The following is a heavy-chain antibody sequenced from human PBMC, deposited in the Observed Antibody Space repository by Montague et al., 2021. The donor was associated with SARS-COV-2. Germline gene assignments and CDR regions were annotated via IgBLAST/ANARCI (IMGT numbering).Heavy chain of an antibody. CDR3: ARGARQGYGFRLGSFDS. D-gene: IGHD3-10*01. CDR2: INHSGST. V-gene: IGHV4-34*01. CDR1: GGSFSGYY. Sequence: SETLSLTCAVYGGSFSGYYRNWIRQPPGKGLEWIGKINHSGSTNYNPSLKSRVTMSVDTSKNQFSLKLSSVTAADTAVYYCARGARQGYGFRLGSFDSWGQGTLVTVSS. J-gene: IGHJ4*02.